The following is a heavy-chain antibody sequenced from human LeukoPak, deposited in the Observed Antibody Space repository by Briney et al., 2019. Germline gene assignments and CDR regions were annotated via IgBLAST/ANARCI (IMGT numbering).Heavy chain of an antibody. CDR3: ARSLHYYDSSGYRDAFDI. Sequence: SETLSLTCTVSGGSISSSSYYWGWLRQPQGKGLEWIGSIYYSGSTYYNPSLKSRVTISVDTSKNQFSLKLSSVTAADTAVYYCARSLHYYDSSGYRDAFDIWGQGTMVTVSS. D-gene: IGHD3-22*01. J-gene: IGHJ3*02. CDR1: GGSISSSSYY. CDR2: IYYSGST. V-gene: IGHV4-39*01.